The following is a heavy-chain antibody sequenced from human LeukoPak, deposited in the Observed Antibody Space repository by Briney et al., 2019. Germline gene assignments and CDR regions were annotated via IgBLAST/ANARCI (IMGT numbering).Heavy chain of an antibody. J-gene: IGHJ5*02. CDR3: ASLRGVWFGELFVEGWFDP. V-gene: IGHV3-23*01. D-gene: IGHD3-10*01. CDR1: GITLSNYG. CDR2: ISGSGGGT. Sequence: GGSLRLSCAVSGITLSNYGMSWVRQAPGKGLEWVAGISGSGGGTNYADAVKGRFTISRDNSKNTLYLQMNSLRAEDTAVYYCASLRGVWFGELFVEGWFDPWGQGTLVTVSS.